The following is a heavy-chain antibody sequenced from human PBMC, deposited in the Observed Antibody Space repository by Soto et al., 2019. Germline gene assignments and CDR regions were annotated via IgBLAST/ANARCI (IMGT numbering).Heavy chain of an antibody. CDR3: ARRGSGSSRPGTFDY. CDR2: IYYSGST. Sequence: SETLSLTCTVSGGTISSSSYYWGWIRQPPGKGLEWIGSIYYSGSTYYNPSLKSRVTISVDTSKNQFSLKLSSVTAADTAVYYCARRGSGSSRPGTFDYWGQGTLVTVSS. D-gene: IGHD3-10*01. CDR1: GGTISSSSYY. J-gene: IGHJ4*02. V-gene: IGHV4-39*01.